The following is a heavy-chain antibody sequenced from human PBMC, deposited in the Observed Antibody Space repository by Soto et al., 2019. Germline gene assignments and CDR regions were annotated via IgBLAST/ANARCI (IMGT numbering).Heavy chain of an antibody. CDR3: VGSGGYSF. D-gene: IGHD3-10*01. Sequence: GGSLRLSCVVSGFPFSRYWMNWVRQAPGKGLECVANINQDGSERYYADSVKGRFTVSRDNAKNSLYLQMNSLRAEDTAVYYCVGSGGYSFWGQGTQVTVSS. J-gene: IGHJ4*02. V-gene: IGHV3-7*01. CDR1: GFPFSRYW. CDR2: INQDGSER.